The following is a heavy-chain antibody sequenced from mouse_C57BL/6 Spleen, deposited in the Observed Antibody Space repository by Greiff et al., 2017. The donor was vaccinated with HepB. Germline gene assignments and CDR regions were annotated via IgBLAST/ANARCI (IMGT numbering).Heavy chain of an antibody. J-gene: IGHJ3*01. Sequence: LQQPGAELVRPGSSVKLSCKASGYTFTSYWMHWVKQRPIQGLEWIGNIDPSDSETHYNQKFKDKATLTVDKSSSTAYMQLSSLTSEDSAVYYCARSRYSAWFAYWGQGTLVTVSA. CDR1: GYTFTSYW. D-gene: IGHD1-1*01. CDR3: ARSRYSAWFAY. V-gene: IGHV1-52*01. CDR2: IDPSDSET.